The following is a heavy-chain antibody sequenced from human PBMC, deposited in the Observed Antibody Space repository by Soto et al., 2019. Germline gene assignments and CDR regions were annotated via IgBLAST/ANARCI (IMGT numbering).Heavy chain of an antibody. D-gene: IGHD3-10*01. CDR3: ASLSRGVIITLDYYGMDV. CDR2: IIPILGIA. V-gene: IGHV1-69*02. CDR1: GGTFSSYT. Sequence: SVKVSCKASGGTFSSYTISWVRQAPGQGLEWMGRIIPILGIANYAQKFQGRVTITADKSTSTAYMELSSLRSEDTAVYYCASLSRGVIITLDYYGMDVWGQGTTVTVS. J-gene: IGHJ6*02.